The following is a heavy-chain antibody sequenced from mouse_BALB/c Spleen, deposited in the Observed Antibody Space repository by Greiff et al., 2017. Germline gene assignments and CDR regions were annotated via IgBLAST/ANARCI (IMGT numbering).Heavy chain of an antibody. J-gene: IGHJ3*01. V-gene: IGHV14-1*02. CDR3: ARSVTTAKAY. D-gene: IGHD1-2*01. CDR1: GFNIKDYY. Sequence: VQLQQSGAELVRPGALVKLSCKASGFNIKDYYMHWVKQRPVQGLEWIGWIDPENGNTIYDPKFQGKASITADTSSNTAYLQLSSLTSEDTAVYYCARSVTTAKAYWGQGTLVTVSA. CDR2: IDPENGNT.